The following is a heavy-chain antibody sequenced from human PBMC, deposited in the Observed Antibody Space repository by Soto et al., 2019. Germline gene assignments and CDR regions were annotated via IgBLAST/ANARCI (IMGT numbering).Heavy chain of an antibody. Sequence: PSETLSLTCAVYGGSFSGYYWSWIRQPPGKGLEWIGEINHSGSTNYNPSLKSRVTISVDTSKNQFSLKLSSVTAADTAVYYCARGATHYDILTGLDYWGKGTMVTVSS. V-gene: IGHV4-34*01. CDR3: ARGATHYDILTGLDY. J-gene: IGHJ4*02. CDR1: GGSFSGYY. CDR2: INHSGST. D-gene: IGHD3-9*01.